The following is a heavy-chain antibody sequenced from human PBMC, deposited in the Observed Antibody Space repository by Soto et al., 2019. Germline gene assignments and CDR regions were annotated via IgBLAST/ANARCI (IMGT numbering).Heavy chain of an antibody. D-gene: IGHD6-13*01. V-gene: IGHV3-30-3*01. CDR2: ISYDGSNK. J-gene: IGHJ4*02. CDR1: GFTFKSYA. Sequence: GSLRLSCAASGFTFKSYAVHWVRQAPGKGLEGVAVISYDGSNKYYADSVKGRFTISRDNSKNTLYLQMNSLRAEDTAVYYCARGRSSWYDQYFDYWGQGALVTVSS. CDR3: ARGRSSWYDQYFDY.